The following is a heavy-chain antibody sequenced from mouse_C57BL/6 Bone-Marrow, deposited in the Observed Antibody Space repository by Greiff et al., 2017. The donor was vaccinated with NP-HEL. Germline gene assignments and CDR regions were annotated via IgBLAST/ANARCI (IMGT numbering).Heavy chain of an antibody. CDR2: IDPNSGGT. J-gene: IGHJ1*03. Sequence: QVQLKQPGAELVKPGASVKLSCKASGYTFTSYWMHWVKQRPGRGLEWIGRIDPNSGGTKYNEKFKSKATLTVDKPSSKAYMQLSSLTSEDSAVYYCARSYYSKWYFDVWGTGTTVTVSS. V-gene: IGHV1-72*01. CDR1: GYTFTSYW. CDR3: ARSYYSKWYFDV. D-gene: IGHD2-5*01.